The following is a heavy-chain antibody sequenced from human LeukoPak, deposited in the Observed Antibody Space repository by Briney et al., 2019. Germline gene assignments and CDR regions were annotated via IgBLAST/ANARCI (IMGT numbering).Heavy chain of an antibody. V-gene: IGHV4-4*07. CDR3: ARGRTPSIILRADI. CDR1: GGSISSYY. Sequence: SETLSLTCTVSGGSISSYYWSWIRQPAGKGLEWIGRIYTSGSTNYNPSLKSRVTMSVDTSKNQFSLKLSSVTAADTAVYYCARGRTPSIILRADIWGQGTMVTVSS. J-gene: IGHJ3*02. D-gene: IGHD3-3*01. CDR2: IYTSGST.